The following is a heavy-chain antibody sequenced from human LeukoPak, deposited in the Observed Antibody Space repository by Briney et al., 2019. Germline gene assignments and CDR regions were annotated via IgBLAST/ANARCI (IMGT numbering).Heavy chain of an antibody. CDR2: FIPIFGTA. V-gene: IGHV1-69*05. D-gene: IGHD2-2*01. CDR3: ARVRAPYCSRTICYRRNYYMDI. CDR1: GGTFSRYA. Sequence: SVKVSCTASGGTFSRYAISWVRQAPGQGLEWMGGFIPIFGTANYAQKFQGRVTITTDESTSTAYMELSSLRSEDTAVYYCARVRAPYCSRTICYRRNYYMDIWGKGTTVTVSS. J-gene: IGHJ6*03.